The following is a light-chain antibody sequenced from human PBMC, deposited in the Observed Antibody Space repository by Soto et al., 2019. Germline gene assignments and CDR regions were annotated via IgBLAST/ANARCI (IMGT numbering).Light chain of an antibody. Sequence: DIQMTQSPSTLSASVGDRVTITCRASQSISTWLAWYQQKPGKAPKVLIYKASTLESGVPSRFSGSGSGTEFTLTIDSLQPDDFATYYCQQYNSHSYTVGQGTNLEIK. J-gene: IGKJ2*01. CDR3: QQYNSHSYT. V-gene: IGKV1-5*03. CDR1: QSISTW. CDR2: KAS.